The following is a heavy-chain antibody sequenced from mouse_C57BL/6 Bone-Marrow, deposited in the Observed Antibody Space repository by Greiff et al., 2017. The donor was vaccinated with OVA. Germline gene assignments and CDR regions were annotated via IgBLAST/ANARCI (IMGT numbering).Heavy chain of an antibody. J-gene: IGHJ4*01. CDR3: AIFITTEGYYAMDY. D-gene: IGHD1-1*01. CDR1: GFSLTSYG. Sequence: VHLVESGPGLVQPSQSLSITCTVSGFSLTSYGVQWVRQSPGKGLEWLGVIWRGGSTDYNAAFMSRLSITKDNSKSQVFFKMNSLQADDTSIYYCAIFITTEGYYAMDYWGQGTSVTVSS. CDR2: IWRGGST. V-gene: IGHV2-5*01.